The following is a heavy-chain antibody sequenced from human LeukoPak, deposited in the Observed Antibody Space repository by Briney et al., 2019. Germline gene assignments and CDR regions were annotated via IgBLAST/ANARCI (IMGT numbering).Heavy chain of an antibody. D-gene: IGHD3-22*01. V-gene: IGHV4-39*01. Sequence: PSETLSLTCTVSGGSISSSSYYWGWIRQPPGKGLEWIGSSYYSGSTYYNPSLKSRVTISVDTSKNQFSLKLSSVTAADTAVYYCARHAPSVWYDSSGYYQGYFDYWGQGTLVTVSS. CDR2: SYYSGST. J-gene: IGHJ4*02. CDR3: ARHAPSVWYDSSGYYQGYFDY. CDR1: GGSISSSSYY.